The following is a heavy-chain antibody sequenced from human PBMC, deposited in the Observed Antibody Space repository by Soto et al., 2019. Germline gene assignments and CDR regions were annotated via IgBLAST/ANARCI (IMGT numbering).Heavy chain of an antibody. D-gene: IGHD3-22*01. CDR2: IIPIFGTA. Sequence: SVKVSCKASGGTFSSYAISWVRQAPGQGLEWMGGIIPIFGTANYAQKFQGRVTITADESTSTAYMELSSLRSEDTAVYYCAIARRSPYYYDSSGYYYIRPLDYLGQRNLVAVSS. CDR1: GGTFSSYA. J-gene: IGHJ4*02. V-gene: IGHV1-69*13. CDR3: AIARRSPYYYDSSGYYYIRPLDY.